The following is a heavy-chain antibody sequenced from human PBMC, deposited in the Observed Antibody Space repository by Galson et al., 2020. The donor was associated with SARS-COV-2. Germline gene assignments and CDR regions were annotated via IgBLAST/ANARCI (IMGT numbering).Heavy chain of an antibody. D-gene: IGHD6-19*01. J-gene: IGHJ4*02. CDR2: ISYDGSNK. V-gene: IGHV3-30*18. CDR3: AKSVRGQWLVLGY. CDR1: GFTFSSYG. Sequence: GGSLRLSCAASGFTFSSYGMHWVRQAPGKGLEWVAVISYDGSNKYYADSVKGRFTISRDNSKNTLYLQMNSLRAEDTAVYYCAKSVRGQWLVLGYWGQGTLVTVSS.